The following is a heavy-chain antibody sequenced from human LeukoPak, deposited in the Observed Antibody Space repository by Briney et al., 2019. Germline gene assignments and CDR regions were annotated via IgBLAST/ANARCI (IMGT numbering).Heavy chain of an antibody. Sequence: GGSLRLSCAASGFTFSSYTIQWVRQAPGKGLEWVSAISSNTNYIYYADLLKGRFTISRDNTKNSLYLQMNSLRAEDTAVYYCAGLFGYGSPTWGQGTLVTVSS. J-gene: IGHJ5*02. CDR1: GFTFSSYT. CDR2: ISSNTNYI. CDR3: AGLFGYGSPT. D-gene: IGHD3-10*01. V-gene: IGHV3-21*01.